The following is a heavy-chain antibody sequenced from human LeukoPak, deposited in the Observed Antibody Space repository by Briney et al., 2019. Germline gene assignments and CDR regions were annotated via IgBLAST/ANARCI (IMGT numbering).Heavy chain of an antibody. V-gene: IGHV3-23*01. CDR1: GFTFSSYA. CDR2: ISASGGST. CDR3: AMERGEMATWLFLHDY. D-gene: IGHD5-24*01. J-gene: IGHJ4*02. Sequence: GGSLRLSCAAYGFTFSSYAMSWVRQAPGKGLEWVAAISASGGSTYYPDSVKGRFTISRDNSKNTLYLQMNSLRAEDTAVYYCAMERGEMATWLFLHDYWGQGTLVTVCS.